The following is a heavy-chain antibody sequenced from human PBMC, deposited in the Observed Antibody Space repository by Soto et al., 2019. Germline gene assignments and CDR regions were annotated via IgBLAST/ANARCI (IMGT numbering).Heavy chain of an antibody. J-gene: IGHJ6*03. D-gene: IGHD4-17*01. Sequence: GASVKVSCKASGGTFSSYTISWVRQAPGQGLEWMGRIIPILGIANYAQKFQGRVTITADKSTSTAYMELSSLRSEDTAVYYCARVGSSVTTSFQDYYYYYMDVWGKGTTVTVSS. CDR1: GGTFSSYT. CDR3: ARVGSSVTTSFQDYYYYYMDV. CDR2: IIPILGIA. V-gene: IGHV1-69*02.